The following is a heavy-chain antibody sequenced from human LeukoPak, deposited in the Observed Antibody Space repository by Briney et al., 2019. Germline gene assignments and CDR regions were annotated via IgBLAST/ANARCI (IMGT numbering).Heavy chain of an antibody. V-gene: IGHV3-21*01. CDR1: GYTFRSYS. J-gene: IGHJ4*02. D-gene: IGHD3-22*01. Sequence: GGSLRLSCLASGYTFRSYSINWVRQAPGKGLEWVSSISVSSNYIYYADSVRGRFRISRDDARDSLYLQMNSLRAEDAAVYYCVILRRNSDTSGFYYYYDFWGQGTLVTVSS. CDR3: VILRRNSDTSGFYYYYDF. CDR2: ISVSSNYI.